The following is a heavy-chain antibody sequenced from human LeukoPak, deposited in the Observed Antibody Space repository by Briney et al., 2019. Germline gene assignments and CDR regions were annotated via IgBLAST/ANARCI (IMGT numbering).Heavy chain of an antibody. J-gene: IGHJ4*01. V-gene: IGHV1-8*01. Sequence: ASVKLSCEASGYTFGTYDMNWVRQATGQGLEWMGWMNPNSGNTGYAQKFQGRVTMTRNISISTAYMELSSLRSEDTAVYYCASWSGYSQWDEGTLVTVSS. CDR2: MNPNSGNT. CDR1: GYTFGTYD. CDR3: ASWSGYSQ. D-gene: IGHD3-3*01.